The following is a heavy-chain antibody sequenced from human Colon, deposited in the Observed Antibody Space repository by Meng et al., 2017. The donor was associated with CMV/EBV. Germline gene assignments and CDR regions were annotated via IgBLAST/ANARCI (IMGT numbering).Heavy chain of an antibody. V-gene: IGHV3-30*02. D-gene: IGHD2-2*02. CDR1: GFTFSSYG. CDR3: AKDHTDCSSTSCDNPTHYGMDV. CDR2: IRYDGSNK. J-gene: IGHJ6*02. Sequence: GESLKISCAASGFTFSSYGMHWVRQAPGKGLEWVAFIRYDGSNKYYGDSVKGRFTISRDNSKNTLYLQMNSLRAEDTAVYYCAKDHTDCSSTSCDNPTHYGMDVWGQGTTVTVSS.